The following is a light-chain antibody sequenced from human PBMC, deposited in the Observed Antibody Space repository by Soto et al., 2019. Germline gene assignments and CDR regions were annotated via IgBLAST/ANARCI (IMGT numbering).Light chain of an antibody. J-gene: IGKJ2*01. CDR1: QSVSSSY. V-gene: IGKV3-15*01. CDR2: GAS. Sequence: EIVMTQSPATLSVSPGERATLSCRASQSVSSSYLAWYQQKPGQAPRLLIYGASTRATGIPARFSGSGSGTEFTLTISSLQSEDFAVYYCQQYSHWPPGYTFGQGTKVDI. CDR3: QQYSHWPPGYT.